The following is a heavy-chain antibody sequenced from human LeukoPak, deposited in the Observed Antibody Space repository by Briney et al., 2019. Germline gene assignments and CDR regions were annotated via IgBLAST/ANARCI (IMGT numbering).Heavy chain of an antibody. CDR1: GGSFSGYY. D-gene: IGHD3-16*02. CDR2: INHSGST. Sequence: PSETLSLTCAVYGGSFSGYYWSWIRQPPGKGLEWIGEINHSGSTNYNSSLKSRVTISVDTSKNQFSLKLSSVTAADTAVYYCARDIMITFGGVIPLGIWGQGTMVTVSS. CDR3: ARDIMITFGGVIPLGI. J-gene: IGHJ3*02. V-gene: IGHV4-34*01.